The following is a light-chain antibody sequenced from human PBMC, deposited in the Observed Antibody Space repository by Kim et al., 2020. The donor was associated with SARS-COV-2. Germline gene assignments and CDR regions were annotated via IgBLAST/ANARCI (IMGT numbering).Light chain of an antibody. CDR3: QQYGSTLYT. J-gene: IGKJ2*01. Sequence: LSPGERATLSCRASQSVSSSYLAWYQQKPGQAPRLLIYGASSRATGIPDRFSGSGSGTDFTLTISRLEPEDFAVYYCQQYGSTLYTFGQGTKLEI. CDR1: QSVSSSY. CDR2: GAS. V-gene: IGKV3-20*01.